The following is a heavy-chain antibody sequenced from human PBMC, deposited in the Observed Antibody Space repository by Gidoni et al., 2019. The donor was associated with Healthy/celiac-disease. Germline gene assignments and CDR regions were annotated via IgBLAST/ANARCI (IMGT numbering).Heavy chain of an antibody. V-gene: IGHV1-58*01. CDR3: AADLVDTAIDYYYYYGMDV. J-gene: IGHJ6*02. D-gene: IGHD5-18*01. CDR1: GFTFTSSA. Sequence: QMQLVQSGPEVKKPGTSVKVSCKASGFTFTSSAVPWVRQARGQRLEWIGWSVVGSGNTNYAQKFQERVTITRDMSTSTANMELSSLRSEDTAVYYCAADLVDTAIDYYYYYGMDVWGQGTTVTVSS. CDR2: SVVGSGNT.